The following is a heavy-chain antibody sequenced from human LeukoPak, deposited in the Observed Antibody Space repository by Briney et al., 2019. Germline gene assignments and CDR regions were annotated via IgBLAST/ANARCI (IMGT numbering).Heavy chain of an antibody. CDR1: GFTFSSYG. J-gene: IGHJ4*02. CDR3: AKGHYYGSGSLDY. D-gene: IGHD3-10*01. Sequence: GGSLRLSCAASGFTFSSYGMSWVRQAPGKGLEWVSAIGGRDGSTYYADSVKGRFTISRDNSKNTLYVQVNSLRAEDTAVYYCAKGHYYGSGSLDYWGQGTLVTVSS. CDR2: IGGRDGST. V-gene: IGHV3-23*01.